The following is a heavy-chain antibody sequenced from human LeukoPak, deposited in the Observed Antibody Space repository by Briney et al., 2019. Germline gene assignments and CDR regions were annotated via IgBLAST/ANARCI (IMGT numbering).Heavy chain of an antibody. CDR3: ARMDIVVVPAAMRENYYFDY. J-gene: IGHJ4*02. V-gene: IGHV4-4*02. CDR1: GGSISSSNW. CDR2: IYHSGST. Sequence: SETLSLTCVVSGGSISSSNWWSWVRQPPGKGLEWIGEIYHSGSTNYNPSLKSRVTISVDKSKNQFSLKLCSVTAADTAVYYCARMDIVVVPAAMRENYYFDYWGQGTLVTVSS. D-gene: IGHD2-2*03.